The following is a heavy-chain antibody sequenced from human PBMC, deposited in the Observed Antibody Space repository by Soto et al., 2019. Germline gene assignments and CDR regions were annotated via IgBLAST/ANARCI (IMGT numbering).Heavy chain of an antibody. Sequence: ASVKVSCKASGFSFISHYIHWVRQAPGQGLEWMGFINPSGGSATLAQKFQGRVTMTRDTSTSTVYMELTILRSEDAAVYYCARDYLRSKLAIRYFDFWGQGTRVSVAS. CDR2: INPSGGSA. V-gene: IGHV1-46*01. CDR1: GFSFISHY. J-gene: IGHJ4*02. D-gene: IGHD3-10*01. CDR3: ARDYLRSKLAIRYFDF.